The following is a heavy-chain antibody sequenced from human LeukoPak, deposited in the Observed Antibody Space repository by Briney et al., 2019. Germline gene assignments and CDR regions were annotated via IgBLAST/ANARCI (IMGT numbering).Heavy chain of an antibody. J-gene: IGHJ6*02. Sequence: ASVKVSCKASGSSFSVYYMHWMRQAPGQGLEWMGWINPKSGGTNYAQTFQGRVTMTRDTSDSTDYMELSRLSSVATAVDHCARDERAGTPYYYAGLDVWGQGTTVTVSS. CDR3: ARDERAGTPYYYAGLDV. CDR2: INPKSGGT. V-gene: IGHV1-2*02. D-gene: IGHD6-13*01. CDR1: GSSFSVYY.